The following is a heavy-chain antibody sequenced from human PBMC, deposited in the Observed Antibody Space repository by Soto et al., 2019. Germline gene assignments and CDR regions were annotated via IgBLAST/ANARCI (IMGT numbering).Heavy chain of an antibody. CDR3: TRAAWFPYLSFY. D-gene: IGHD3-10*01. Sequence: PWGSLRLSCAASGFTFVRFELRCVRQAPLKGREWISYISSSGSTAYYASSVEGRFTISRDNANNSVYLQMDSLRAEDTALYYCTRAAWFPYLSFYWGQGALVTVSS. J-gene: IGHJ4*02. CDR1: GFTFVRFE. CDR2: ISSSGSTA. V-gene: IGHV3-48*03.